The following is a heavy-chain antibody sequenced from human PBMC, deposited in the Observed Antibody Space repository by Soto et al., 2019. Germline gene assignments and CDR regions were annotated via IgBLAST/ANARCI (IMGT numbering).Heavy chain of an antibody. CDR3: AKDSPYYDFWGGYYTGGY. J-gene: IGHJ4*02. D-gene: IGHD3-3*01. CDR2: ISGSGGST. V-gene: IGHV3-23*01. CDR1: GFTFSSYA. Sequence: GSLRLSCAASGFTFSSYAMSWVRQAPGKGLEWVSAISGSGGSTYYADSVKGRFTISRDNSKNTLYLQMNSLRAEDTAVYYCAKDSPYYDFWGGYYTGGYWGQGTLVTVSS.